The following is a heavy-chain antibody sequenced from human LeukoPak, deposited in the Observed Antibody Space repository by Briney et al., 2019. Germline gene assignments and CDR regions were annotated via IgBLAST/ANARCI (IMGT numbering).Heavy chain of an antibody. Sequence: GGSLRLSCAGSGFTLSSNWMHWVRQAPGKGLVWVARFYSDGGRTNYADSVKGRFTISRDNAKNSLYLQMNSLRAEDTALYYCAKSDRGSWSPFDYWGQGTLVTVSS. CDR3: AKSDRGSWSPFDY. D-gene: IGHD6-13*01. V-gene: IGHV3-74*01. CDR2: FYSDGGRT. J-gene: IGHJ4*02. CDR1: GFTLSSNW.